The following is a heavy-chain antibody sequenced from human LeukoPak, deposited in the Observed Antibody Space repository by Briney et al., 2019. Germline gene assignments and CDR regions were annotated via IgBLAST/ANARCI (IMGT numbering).Heavy chain of an antibody. J-gene: IGHJ4*02. D-gene: IGHD4-11*01. CDR3: AKDLTATVATHVDY. CDR2: ISYDGSNK. CDR1: GFTFSSYG. V-gene: IGHV3-30*18. Sequence: GRSLRLSCAASGFTFSSYGMRWVRQAPGKGLEWVAVISYDGSNKYYADSVKGRFTISRDNSKNTLYLQMNSLRAEDTAVYYCAKDLTATVATHVDYWGQGTLVTVSS.